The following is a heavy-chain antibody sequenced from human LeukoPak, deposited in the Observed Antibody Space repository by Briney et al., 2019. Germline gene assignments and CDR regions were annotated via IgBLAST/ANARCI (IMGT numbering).Heavy chain of an antibody. Sequence: GGSLRLSCAASRFTFSSYSMSWVRQAPGKGLEWVSYISSSSSTIYYADSVKGRFTISRDNAKNSLYLQMNSLRAEDTAVYYCARDFQGTMGWYCGGDCYSSGYYFDYWGQGTLVTVSS. CDR2: ISSSSSTI. J-gene: IGHJ4*02. CDR1: RFTFSSYS. D-gene: IGHD2-21*02. V-gene: IGHV3-48*01. CDR3: ARDFQGTMGWYCGGDCYSSGYYFDY.